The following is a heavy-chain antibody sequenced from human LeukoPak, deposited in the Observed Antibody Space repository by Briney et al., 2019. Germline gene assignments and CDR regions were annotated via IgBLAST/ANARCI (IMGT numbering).Heavy chain of an antibody. CDR2: INPDGGSI. V-gene: IGHV3-74*01. CDR1: GFTFSTYW. J-gene: IGHJ4*02. Sequence: PGGSLRLSCAASGFTFSTYWMHWVRQTPGKGLVWVSRINPDGGSITYAESVKGRFSVSRDNAKNTLYLQVNSLRAEDTAVYYCTRDHGVGATDIDHWGQGAPVTVSS. D-gene: IGHD1-26*01. CDR3: TRDHGVGATDIDH.